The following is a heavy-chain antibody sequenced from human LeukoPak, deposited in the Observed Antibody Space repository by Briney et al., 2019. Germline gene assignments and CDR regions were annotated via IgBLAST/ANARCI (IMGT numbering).Heavy chain of an antibody. V-gene: IGHV3-23*01. D-gene: IGHD4-11*01. J-gene: IGHJ1*01. CDR1: GFTFSSYA. Sequence: PGGSLRLSCAASGFTFSSYAMSWVRQAPGKGLEWVSAISGRGGSTYYADSVKGRFTISRDNSKNTLYLQMNSLRAEDTAVYYCAKDTDYSNYVFQHWGQGTLVTVSS. CDR2: ISGRGGST. CDR3: AKDTDYSNYVFQH.